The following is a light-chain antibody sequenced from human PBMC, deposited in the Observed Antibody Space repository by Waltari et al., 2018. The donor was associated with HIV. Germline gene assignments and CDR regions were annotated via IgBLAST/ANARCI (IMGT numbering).Light chain of an antibody. CDR3: QVWDSSSDHYV. J-gene: IGLJ1*01. V-gene: IGLV3-21*04. CDR2: DDG. Sequence: SYVLTQPPSVSVAPGKTARITCGGNNIGSKSVHWYQQKPGQAPVLVIYDDGDRPSGIPERFAGSNSGNTATLTISRVEAGDEADYYCQVWDSSSDHYVFGTATKVTVL. CDR1: NIGSKS.